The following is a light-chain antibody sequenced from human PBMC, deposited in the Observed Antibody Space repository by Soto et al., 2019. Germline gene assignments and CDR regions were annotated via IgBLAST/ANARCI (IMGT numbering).Light chain of an antibody. CDR2: LGS. CDR3: MQALQTWT. V-gene: IGKV2-28*01. CDR1: QSLLHSNGYNY. Sequence: DIVMTQSPLSLPVTPGEPASISCRSSQSLLHSNGYNYLDWYLQKPGQSPQLLIYLGSNRASGVPDRFSCSGSGTDFTLKIRRVEAEDVGVYYCMQALQTWTFGQGTKVEIK. J-gene: IGKJ1*01.